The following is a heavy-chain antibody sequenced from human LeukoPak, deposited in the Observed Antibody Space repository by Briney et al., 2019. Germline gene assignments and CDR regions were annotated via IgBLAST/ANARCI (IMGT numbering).Heavy chain of an antibody. CDR3: ARGRGPRDAFDI. Sequence: SETLSLTCAVYGGSFSGYYWSWVRQPPGKGLEWIGEINHRGSTNYNPSLKSRVTISVDTSKNQFSLKLSSGTAADTAVYYCARGRGPRDAFDIWGQGTMGTVSS. CDR1: GGSFSGYY. J-gene: IGHJ3*02. V-gene: IGHV4-34*01. CDR2: INHRGST. D-gene: IGHD3-10*01.